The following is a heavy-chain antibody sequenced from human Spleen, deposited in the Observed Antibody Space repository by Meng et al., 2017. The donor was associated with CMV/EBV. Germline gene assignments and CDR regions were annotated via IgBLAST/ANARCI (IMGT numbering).Heavy chain of an antibody. D-gene: IGHD2-2*01. CDR3: VRGLAVVPAALRPFDY. J-gene: IGHJ4*02. V-gene: IGHV1-8*02. CDR1: RYTFTSYD. CDR2: MNPNSGNT. Sequence: SRYTFTSYDINGVRQATGQGLEWMGWMNPNSGNTGYAQKFQGIVSMTMDTSTSTVYMELSSLRSEDTAVYYCVRGLAVVPAALRPFDYWGQGTLVTVSS.